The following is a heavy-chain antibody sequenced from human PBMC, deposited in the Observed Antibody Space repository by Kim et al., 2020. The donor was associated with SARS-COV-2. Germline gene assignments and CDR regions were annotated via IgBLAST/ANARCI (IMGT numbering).Heavy chain of an antibody. V-gene: IGHV4-34*01. Sequence: SETLSLTCAVYGGSFSGYYWSWIRPSPGKGLEWIGEINQSGSTNYNPSLKSRVTISGDTSKNQFSLKLSSLTAADTAVYYCALHFYDTSGSYFDYWGQGT. CDR2: INQSGST. CDR1: GGSFSGYY. D-gene: IGHD3-22*01. J-gene: IGHJ4*02. CDR3: ALHFYDTSGSYFDY.